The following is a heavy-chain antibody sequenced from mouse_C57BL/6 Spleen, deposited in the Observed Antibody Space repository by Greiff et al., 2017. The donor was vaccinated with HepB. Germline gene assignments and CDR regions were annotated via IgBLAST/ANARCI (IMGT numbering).Heavy chain of an antibody. J-gene: IGHJ3*01. V-gene: IGHV1-81*01. CDR2: IYPRSGNT. CDR3: ARRNDGYYLFAY. CDR1: GYTFTSYG. D-gene: IGHD2-3*01. Sequence: VQLQQSGAELARPGASVKLSCKASGYTFTSYGISWVKQRTGQGLEWIGEIYPRSGNTYYNEKFKGKATLTADKSSSTAYMELRSLTSEDSAVYFCARRNDGYYLFAYWGQGTLVTVSA.